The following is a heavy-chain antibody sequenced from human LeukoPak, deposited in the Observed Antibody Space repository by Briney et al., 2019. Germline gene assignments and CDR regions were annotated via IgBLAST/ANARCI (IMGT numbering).Heavy chain of an antibody. Sequence: GSSGKVSCKAPGGTFSNYGFSWVRQAPEQGVEWMGGIVPVFGTVSYAQKFQDRVTITADDFTTTAYMELSSLRSEDTAVYYCARWAGTCTIASCYTPLDYWGQGTLVTVST. CDR1: GGTFSNYG. V-gene: IGHV1-69*01. CDR3: ARWAGTCTIASCYTPLDY. J-gene: IGHJ4*02. CDR2: IVPVFGTV. D-gene: IGHD2-2*02.